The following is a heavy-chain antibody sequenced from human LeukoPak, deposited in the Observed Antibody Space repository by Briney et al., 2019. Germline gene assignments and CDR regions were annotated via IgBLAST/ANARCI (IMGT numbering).Heavy chain of an antibody. D-gene: IGHD4-23*01. CDR3: ARGRPHGNDY. Sequence: GGSLRLSCAASGFTFSSYAMHWVRQAPGKGLEWVAVISYDGSNKYYADSVKGRFTISRDSAKNSLYLQMNSLRAEDTAVYYCARGRPHGNDYWGQGTLVTVSS. V-gene: IGHV3-30*04. J-gene: IGHJ4*02. CDR2: ISYDGSNK. CDR1: GFTFSSYA.